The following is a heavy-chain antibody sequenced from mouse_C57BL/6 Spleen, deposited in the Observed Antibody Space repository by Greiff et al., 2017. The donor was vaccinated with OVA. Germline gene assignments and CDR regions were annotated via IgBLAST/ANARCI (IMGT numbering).Heavy chain of an antibody. V-gene: IGHV1-58*01. CDR1: GYTFTSYG. Sequence: EVQLQQSGAELVRPGSSVKMSCKTSGYTFTSYGINWVKQRPGQGLEWIGYIYIGNGYTEYNEKLKGKATLTSDTSSSTAYMQLSSLTSEDSAIYFCARGAYYYGSSYGYFDVWGTGTTVTVSS. CDR2: IYIGNGYT. CDR3: ARGAYYYGSSYGYFDV. D-gene: IGHD1-1*01. J-gene: IGHJ1*03.